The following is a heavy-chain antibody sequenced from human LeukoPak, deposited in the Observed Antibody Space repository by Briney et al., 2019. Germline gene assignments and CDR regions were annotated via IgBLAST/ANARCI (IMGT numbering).Heavy chain of an antibody. CDR2: IIPIFDTA. CDR3: ARASFRRPATATQYYYYGMDV. J-gene: IGHJ6*02. D-gene: IGHD2-15*01. CDR1: GGTFSSYA. Sequence: SVKVSCKASGGTFSSYAISWVRQAPGQGLEWMGGIIPIFDTANYAQKFQGSVTITADESTSTAYMELSSLRSEDTAVYYCARASFRRPATATQYYYYGMDVWGQGTTVTVSS. V-gene: IGHV1-69*13.